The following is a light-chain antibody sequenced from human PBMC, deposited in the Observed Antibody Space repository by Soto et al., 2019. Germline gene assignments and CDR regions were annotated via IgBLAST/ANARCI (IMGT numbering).Light chain of an antibody. CDR3: SSYAGSSNV. CDR1: SSNIGSNT. CDR2: NNN. J-gene: IGLJ1*01. V-gene: IGLV1-44*01. Sequence: QSVLTQPRSASGTPGQRVTISCSGSSSNIGSNTVNWYQQLPGTAPKLLISNNNQRPSGVPDRFSGSKSGTSASLAISGLQSEDEADYYCSSYAGSSNVFGTGTKVTVL.